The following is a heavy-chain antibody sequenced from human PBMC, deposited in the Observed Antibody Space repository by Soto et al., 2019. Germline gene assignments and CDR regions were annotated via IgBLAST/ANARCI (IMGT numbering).Heavy chain of an antibody. D-gene: IGHD1-1*01. Sequence: QVQLVESGGGVVQPGRSLRLSCAASGFTFSSYGMHWVRQAPGKGLEWVAVISYDGSNKYYADSVKGRFTISRDNSKNTLYLQMNSLRAEDTAVYYCAKAGQLERRSKYYHYYMDVWGKGTTVTVSS. CDR3: AKAGQLERRSKYYHYYMDV. CDR2: ISYDGSNK. J-gene: IGHJ6*03. V-gene: IGHV3-30*18. CDR1: GFTFSSYG.